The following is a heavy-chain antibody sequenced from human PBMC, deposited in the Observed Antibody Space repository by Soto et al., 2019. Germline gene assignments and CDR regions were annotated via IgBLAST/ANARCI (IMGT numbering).Heavy chain of an antibody. V-gene: IGHV4-61*01. CDR3: ARGAEQHLVYNWFDP. J-gene: IGHJ5*02. D-gene: IGHD6-13*01. CDR2: IYYGGST. CDR1: GGSVSSGSYY. Sequence: PSETLSLTCTVSGGSVSSGSYYWGWIRQPPGKGLEWIGYIYYGGSTKYNPSLKSRVTMSVDTSKNQFSLKLSSVTAADTAVYFCARGAEQHLVYNWFDPWGQGTLVTVSS.